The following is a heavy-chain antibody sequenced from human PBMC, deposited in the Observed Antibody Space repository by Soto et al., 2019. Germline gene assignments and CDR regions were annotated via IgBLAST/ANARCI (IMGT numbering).Heavy chain of an antibody. CDR1: GFTFSNAW. CDR2: IKSKTNGGTT. Sequence: GGSLRLSCGASGFTFSNAWMSWVRQAPGEGLEWVGRIKSKTNGGTTDYAAAVKRRFTISRDDSKNTLSLQMNSLKTEDTAVYYCTTDDPITKNWGQGTLVNVSS. J-gene: IGHJ4*02. D-gene: IGHD1-20*01. V-gene: IGHV3-15*01. CDR3: TTDDPITKN.